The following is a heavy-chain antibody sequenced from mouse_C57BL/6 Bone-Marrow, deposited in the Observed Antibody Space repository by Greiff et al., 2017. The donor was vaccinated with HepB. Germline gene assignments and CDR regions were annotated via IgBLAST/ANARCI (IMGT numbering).Heavy chain of an antibody. CDR1: GYAFNSYW. V-gene: IGHV1-80*01. Sequence: VQLQQSGAELVKPGASVKISCKASGYAFNSYWMNWVKQRPGKGLEWIGQIYPGDGDTNYNGKFKGKATLTADKSSSTAYRQLSSLTSEDSAVYFCAREGLLPYYFDYWGQGTTLTVSS. CDR2: IYPGDGDT. CDR3: AREGLLPYYFDY. D-gene: IGHD6-1*01. J-gene: IGHJ2*01.